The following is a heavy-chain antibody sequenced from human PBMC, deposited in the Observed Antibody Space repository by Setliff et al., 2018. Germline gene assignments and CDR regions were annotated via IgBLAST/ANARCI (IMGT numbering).Heavy chain of an antibody. D-gene: IGHD3-10*01. CDR2: INPHASEK. V-gene: IGHV3-7*01. CDR3: FGAGTCSY. J-gene: IGHJ4*02. Sequence: PGGSLRLSCAASGFTFSSFWMSWVRQTPGKGLEWLASINPHASEKYYVDSVKGRFTISRDNAKNSLSLQMNSLRTEDTAVYYCFGAGTCSYWGQGTLVTVSS. CDR1: GFTFSSFW.